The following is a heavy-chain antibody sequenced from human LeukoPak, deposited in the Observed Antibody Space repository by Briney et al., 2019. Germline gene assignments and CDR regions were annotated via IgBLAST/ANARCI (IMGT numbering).Heavy chain of an antibody. D-gene: IGHD1-26*01. CDR2: INSSGGST. CDR1: GYTFTSYY. J-gene: IGHJ3*02. Sequence: EASVKVSCKASGYTFTSYYMHWVRQAPGQGLEWMGIINSSGGSTSYAQKFQGRVTMTRDMSTSTVYMELSSLRSEDTAVYYCARDNSGSYYQDAFDIWGQGTMVTVSS. V-gene: IGHV1-46*01. CDR3: ARDNSGSYYQDAFDI.